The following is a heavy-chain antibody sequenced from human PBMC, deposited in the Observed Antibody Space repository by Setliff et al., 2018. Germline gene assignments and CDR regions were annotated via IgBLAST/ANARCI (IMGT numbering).Heavy chain of an antibody. D-gene: IGHD2-8*01. Sequence: ASVKVSCKASGYTFTNYGINWVRQAPGQGLEWMGWINNYNMNTNYPQKFLGRVTMTTDTSTNTGYLELRGLRSDDTAVYYCLRLVRYCTKIACQATSGDEVWGLGTLVTVSS. V-gene: IGHV1-18*01. CDR1: GYTFTNYG. CDR3: LRLVRYCTKIACQATSGDEV. J-gene: IGHJ4*02. CDR2: INNYNMNT.